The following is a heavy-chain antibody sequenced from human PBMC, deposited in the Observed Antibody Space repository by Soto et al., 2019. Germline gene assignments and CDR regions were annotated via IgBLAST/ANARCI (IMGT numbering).Heavy chain of an antibody. CDR1: GGSISSGDYY. J-gene: IGHJ4*02. V-gene: IGHV4-30-4*01. CDR3: AREFLRDYGDSGADY. D-gene: IGHD4-17*01. CDR2: IYYSGST. Sequence: QVQLQESGPGLVKPSQTLSLTCTVSGGSISSGDYYWSWIRQPPGKGLEWIGYIYYSGSTYYNPSLKSRVTISVDTSKSQFSLKLSSVTAADTAVYYCAREFLRDYGDSGADYWGQGTLVTVSS.